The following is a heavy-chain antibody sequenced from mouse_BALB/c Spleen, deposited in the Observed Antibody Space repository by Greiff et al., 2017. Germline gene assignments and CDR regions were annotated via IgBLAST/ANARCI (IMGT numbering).Heavy chain of an antibody. CDR3: ARCPYYGGFDY. Sequence: EVQLQQSGAELVKPGASVKLSCTASGFNIKDTYMHWVKQRPEQGLEWIGRIDPANGNTKYDPKFQGKATITADTSSNTAYLQLSSLTSEDTAVYYCARCPYYGGFDYWGQGTTLTVSS. D-gene: IGHD1-1*02. J-gene: IGHJ2*01. V-gene: IGHV14-3*02. CDR1: GFNIKDTY. CDR2: IDPANGNT.